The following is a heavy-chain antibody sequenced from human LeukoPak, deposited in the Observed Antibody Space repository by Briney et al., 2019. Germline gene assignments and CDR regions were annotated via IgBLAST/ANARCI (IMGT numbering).Heavy chain of an antibody. Sequence: GGSLRLSCAASGFTFDDYAMDWVRQAPGKGLEWVSGISWNSGSIGYADSVKGRFTISRDNAKTSLYLQMNSLRAEDTAVYYCATMSGRYYAYFDYWGQGTLVTVSS. V-gene: IGHV3-9*01. CDR1: GFTFDDYA. J-gene: IGHJ4*02. D-gene: IGHD1-26*01. CDR3: ATMSGRYYAYFDY. CDR2: ISWNSGSI.